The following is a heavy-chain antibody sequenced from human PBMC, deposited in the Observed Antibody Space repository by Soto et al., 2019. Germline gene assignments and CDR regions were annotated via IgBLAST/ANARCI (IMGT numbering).Heavy chain of an antibody. CDR1: GFTFSNHW. CDR2: IKQDGSEK. CDR3: ARDWYMDY. Sequence: VQLVESGGGLVQPGESLRLSCAASGFTFSNHWINWIRQTPGRGLEWLVVIKQDGSEKYYVDSVKGRFTVSRDNAMNSAYLQMNSLRVDDTAVYYCARDWYMDYWGQGTLVTVSS. V-gene: IGHV3-7*04. D-gene: IGHD1-20*01. J-gene: IGHJ4*02.